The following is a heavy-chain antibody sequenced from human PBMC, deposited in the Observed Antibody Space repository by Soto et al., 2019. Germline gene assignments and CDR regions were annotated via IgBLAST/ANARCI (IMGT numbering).Heavy chain of an antibody. Sequence: SETLSLTCSVSGASISSYYYTWIRQTPGKGLEWIGHIYNGGITKYNPSLTSRVIISVDMSKSQVSLKLASVTAADMAVYYCAQSTGWPGFDFWGQGVLVTVSS. J-gene: IGHJ4*02. CDR1: GASISSYY. CDR3: AQSTGWPGFDF. CDR2: IYNGGIT. V-gene: IGHV4-4*09. D-gene: IGHD2-2*01.